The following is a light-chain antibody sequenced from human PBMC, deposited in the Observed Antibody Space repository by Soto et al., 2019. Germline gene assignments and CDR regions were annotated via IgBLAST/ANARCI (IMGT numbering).Light chain of an antibody. CDR1: NSNIGTNA. CDR2: NNN. CDR3: ATWDDTLCTWV. V-gene: IGLV1-44*01. J-gene: IGLJ3*02. Sequence: QSVLTQPPSASGTPGQRVTISCSGSNSNIGTNAVNWYQQIPGTAPNILIYNNNQRPSGVPDRFSGSKSGSSASLDISGLQSEDEADYPCATWDDTLCTWVFGGGTKLTVL.